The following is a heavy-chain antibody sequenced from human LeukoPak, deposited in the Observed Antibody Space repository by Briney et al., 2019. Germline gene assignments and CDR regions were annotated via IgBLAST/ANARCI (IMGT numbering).Heavy chain of an antibody. CDR1: GFTFSSYA. J-gene: IGHJ4*02. D-gene: IGHD6-13*01. CDR3: AKAAESSSWYYFDY. V-gene: IGHV3-23*01. Sequence: GGSLRLSCAASGFTFSSYAMSWVRQAPGKGLEWDSAISGSGGSTYYADSVKGRSTISRDNSKNTLYLQMNSLRAEDTAVYYCAKAAESSSWYYFDYWGQGTLVTVSS. CDR2: ISGSGGST.